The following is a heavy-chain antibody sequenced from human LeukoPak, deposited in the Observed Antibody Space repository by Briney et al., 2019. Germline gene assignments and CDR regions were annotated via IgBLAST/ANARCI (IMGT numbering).Heavy chain of an antibody. D-gene: IGHD3-22*01. Sequence: GGSLRLSCAASGFTFSSYAMSWVRQAPGKGLEWVSAISGSGGSTYYADSAKGRFTISRDNSKNTLYLQMNSLRAEDTAVYYCAKDRASSGYYYFDYWGQGTLVTVSS. J-gene: IGHJ4*02. V-gene: IGHV3-23*01. CDR1: GFTFSSYA. CDR3: AKDRASSGYYYFDY. CDR2: ISGSGGST.